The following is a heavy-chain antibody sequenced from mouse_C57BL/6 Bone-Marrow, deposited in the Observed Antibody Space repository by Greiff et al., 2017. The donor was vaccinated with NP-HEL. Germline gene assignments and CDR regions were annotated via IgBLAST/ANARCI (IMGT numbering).Heavy chain of an antibody. D-gene: IGHD2-4*01. J-gene: IGHJ3*01. CDR2: IYPGSGNT. CDR1: GYTFTDYY. V-gene: IGHV1-76*01. Sequence: QVQLKQSGAELVRPGASVKLSCKASGYTFTDYYINWVKQRPGQGLEWIARIYPGSGNTYYNEKFKGKATLTAEKSSSTAYMQLSSLTSEDAAVYFCARDDYDEAYWGQGTLVTVSA. CDR3: ARDDYDEAY.